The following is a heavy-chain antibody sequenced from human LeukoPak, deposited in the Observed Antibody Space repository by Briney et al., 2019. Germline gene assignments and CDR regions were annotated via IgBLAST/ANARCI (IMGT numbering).Heavy chain of an antibody. D-gene: IGHD1-7*01. Sequence: SETLSLTCSVSGGSISGYFWSWIRQPPGKGLEWIGYIYYSGSTYYNPSLKSRVTISVDTSKNQFSLKLSSVTAADTAVYYCARDGDSAGNYGAFDIWGQGTMVTVSS. J-gene: IGHJ3*02. CDR3: ARDGDSAGNYGAFDI. CDR2: IYYSGST. CDR1: GGSISGYF. V-gene: IGHV4-30-2*05.